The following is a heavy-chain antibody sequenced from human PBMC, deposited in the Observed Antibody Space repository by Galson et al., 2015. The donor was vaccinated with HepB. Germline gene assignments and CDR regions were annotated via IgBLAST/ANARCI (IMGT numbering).Heavy chain of an antibody. CDR1: GFTFTNSW. D-gene: IGHD4/OR15-4a*01. Sequence: SLRLSCEASGFTFTNSWISWVRQAPGKGLEWVSRFKSKTDGGTTDNAEHEKVRFTISRDDSKNTMYVKMDSLKIEDTAVYYCTTDQGGARDVWGQGTTVTVSS. J-gene: IGHJ6*02. CDR3: TTDQGGARDV. V-gene: IGHV3-15*01. CDR2: FKSKTDGGTT.